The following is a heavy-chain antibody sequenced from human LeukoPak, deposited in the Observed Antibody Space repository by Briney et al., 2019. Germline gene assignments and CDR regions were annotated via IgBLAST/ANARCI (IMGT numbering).Heavy chain of an antibody. CDR1: GGSFSGYY. CDR3: ARGRVTMVRGAHGTQGYYMDV. J-gene: IGHJ6*03. Sequence: SETLSLTCAVYGGSFSGYYWSWVRQSPGKGLEWIGGINHSGSTKYNPSLKSRVSISVDTSKNQFSLKLSSVTAADTAVYYCARGRVTMVRGAHGTQGYYMDVWGKGTTVTVSS. CDR2: INHSGST. D-gene: IGHD3-10*01. V-gene: IGHV4-34*01.